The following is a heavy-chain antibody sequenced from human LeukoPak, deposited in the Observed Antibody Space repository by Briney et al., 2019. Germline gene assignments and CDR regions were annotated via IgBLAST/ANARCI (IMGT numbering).Heavy chain of an antibody. Sequence: ASVKVSCKASGYTFTSYGISWVRQAPGQGLEWMGRINPNSGGTNYAQKFQGRVTMTRDTSISTAYMELSRLRSDDTAVYYCARVRAVGDAFDIWGQGTMVTVSS. D-gene: IGHD3-16*01. CDR3: ARVRAVGDAFDI. CDR2: INPNSGGT. J-gene: IGHJ3*02. CDR1: GYTFTSYG. V-gene: IGHV1-2*06.